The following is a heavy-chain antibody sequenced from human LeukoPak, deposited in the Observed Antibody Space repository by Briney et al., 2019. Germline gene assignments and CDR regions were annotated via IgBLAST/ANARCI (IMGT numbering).Heavy chain of an antibody. V-gene: IGHV1-18*01. J-gene: IGHJ4*02. D-gene: IGHD3-9*01. CDR3: ARDQAATNTQVRFCLD. Sequence: ASVKVSCKASGYTFTSYGISWVRQAPGQGLEWMGRISAYNGNTNYAQKLQGRVTMTTDTSTSTAYMELRGLRSDDTAVYYCARDQAATNTQVRFCLDWGQGTLVTVSS. CDR2: ISAYNGNT. CDR1: GYTFTSYG.